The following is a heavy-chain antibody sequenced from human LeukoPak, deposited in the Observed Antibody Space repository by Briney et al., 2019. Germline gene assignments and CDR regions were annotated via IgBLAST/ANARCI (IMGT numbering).Heavy chain of an antibody. CDR2: IDWDDDK. Sequence: VSGPALVKPTQPVTLTCTFSGFSLSTSGMSVSWIRQSPGKALDWLARIDWDDDKYYTTSLKTRLSISKDTSKNQVVLTMTNMDPVDTATYYCARNIGVTYGGVIVYDYWGPGTLVIVSS. V-gene: IGHV2-70*11. CDR1: GFSLSTSGMS. CDR3: ARNIGVTYGGVIVYDY. J-gene: IGHJ4*02. D-gene: IGHD3-16*02.